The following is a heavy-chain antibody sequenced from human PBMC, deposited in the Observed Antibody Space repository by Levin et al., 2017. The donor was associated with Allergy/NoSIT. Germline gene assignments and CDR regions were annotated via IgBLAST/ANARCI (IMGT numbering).Heavy chain of an antibody. CDR1: GFTFSSYA. D-gene: IGHD2-21*02. Sequence: GGSLRLSCAASGFTFSSYAMHWVRQAPGKGLEWVAVISYDGSNKYYADSVKGRFTISRDNSKNTLYLQMNSLRAEDTAVYYCARSVRVTVIDYWGQGTLVTVSS. V-gene: IGHV3-30-3*01. CDR3: ARSVRVTVIDY. J-gene: IGHJ4*02. CDR2: ISYDGSNK.